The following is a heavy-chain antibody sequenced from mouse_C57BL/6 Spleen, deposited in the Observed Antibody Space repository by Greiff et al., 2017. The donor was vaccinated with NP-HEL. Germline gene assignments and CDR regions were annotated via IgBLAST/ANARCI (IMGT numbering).Heavy chain of an antibody. CDR2: IRSKSSNYAT. V-gene: IGHV10-3*01. J-gene: IGHJ2*01. D-gene: IGHD2-5*01. CDR1: GFTFNTYA. CDR3: VRGGGGGSNFVFDY. Sequence: EVQLVESGGGLVQPKGSLKLSCAASGFTFNTYAMHWVRQAPGKGLEWVARIRSKSSNYATYYADSVKERFTISRDDSQSMRYLQMNNLKTEDTAMDYCVRGGGGGSNFVFDYWGQGTTLTVSS.